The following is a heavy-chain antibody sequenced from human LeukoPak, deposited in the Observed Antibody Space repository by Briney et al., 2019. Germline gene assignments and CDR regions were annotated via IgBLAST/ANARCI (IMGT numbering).Heavy chain of an antibody. CDR2: IYYSGST. CDR1: GGSISSYY. J-gene: IGHJ4*02. Sequence: SETLSLTCTVSGGSISSYYWSWIRQPPGKGLEWIGYIYYSGSTNYNPSLKSRVTISVDTSKNQFSLKLSSVTAADTAVYYCARERSMATTGLGYYFDYWGQGTLVTVSS. V-gene: IGHV4-59*01. CDR3: ARERSMATTGLGYYFDY. D-gene: IGHD5-24*01.